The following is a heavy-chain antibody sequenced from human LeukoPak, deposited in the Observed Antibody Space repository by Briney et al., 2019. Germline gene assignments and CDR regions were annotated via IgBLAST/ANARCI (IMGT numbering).Heavy chain of an antibody. Sequence: SETLSLTCAVYGGSFSGYYWSWIRQPPGKGLEWIGEINHSGSTNYNPSLKSRVTISVDTSKNQFSLKLNSVTAADTAVYYCARGVSGSYINWFDPWGQGTLVTVSS. CDR1: GGSFSGYY. V-gene: IGHV4-34*01. CDR2: INHSGST. D-gene: IGHD1-26*01. J-gene: IGHJ5*02. CDR3: ARGVSGSYINWFDP.